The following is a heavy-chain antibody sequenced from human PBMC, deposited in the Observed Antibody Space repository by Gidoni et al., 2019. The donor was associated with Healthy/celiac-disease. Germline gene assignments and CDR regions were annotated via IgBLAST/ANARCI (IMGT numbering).Heavy chain of an antibody. D-gene: IGHD3-9*01. CDR2: ISSSSSYI. CDR1: GFPFSSYS. J-gene: IGHJ6*02. Sequence: EVQLVESGGGLVKPGGSLRLSCAASGFPFSSYSMNWVRQAPGKGLEWVSSISSSSSYIYYADSVKGRFTISRDNAKNSLYLQMNSLRAEDTAVYYCARVDDILTYYYYGMDVWGQGTTVTVSS. V-gene: IGHV3-21*01. CDR3: ARVDDILTYYYYGMDV.